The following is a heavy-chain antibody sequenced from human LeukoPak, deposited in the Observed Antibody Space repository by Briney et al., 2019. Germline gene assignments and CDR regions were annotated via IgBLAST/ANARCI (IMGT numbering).Heavy chain of an antibody. CDR1: GYNFNIYW. D-gene: IGHD6-19*01. CDR3: ARQQAVPGPGIDS. J-gene: IGHJ4*02. Sequence: GESLQISCEASGYNFNIYWIGWVRQMPGKGLEWMGVISPGSSDTRYSPSFEGQVTISAVRSFNTAYLQWSSLKASDTAIYHWARQQAVPGPGIDSGGQGTVVIVS. V-gene: IGHV5-51*01. CDR2: ISPGSSDT.